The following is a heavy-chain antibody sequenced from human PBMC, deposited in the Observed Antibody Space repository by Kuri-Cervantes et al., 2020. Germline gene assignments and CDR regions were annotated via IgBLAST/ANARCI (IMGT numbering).Heavy chain of an antibody. CDR2: ISWNSGRI. D-gene: IGHD1-14*01. J-gene: IGHJ5*02. CDR1: GFAFDDYA. CDR3: AARSITGTTGWFDT. Sequence: SLKISCAASGFAFDDYAMHWVRQAPGKGLEWVSGISWNSGRIGYADSVKGRFTISRDNAKNSLYLQMNSLRAEDTAVYYCAARSITGTTGWFDTWGQGTLVTVSS. V-gene: IGHV3-9*01.